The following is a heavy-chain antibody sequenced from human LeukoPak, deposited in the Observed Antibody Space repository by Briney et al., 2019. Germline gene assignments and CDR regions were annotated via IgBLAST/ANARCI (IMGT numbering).Heavy chain of an antibody. J-gene: IGHJ4*02. CDR3: ARKGYYYDSSGLDY. CDR2: MNPNSGNT. Sequence: ASVKVSCKGSGYTFTSYDINWVRQATGQGLEWMGWMNPNSGNTGYAQKFQGRVTMTRNTSISTAYMELSSLRSEDTAVYYCARKGYYYDSSGLDYWGQGTLVTVSS. CDR1: GYTFTSYD. V-gene: IGHV1-8*01. D-gene: IGHD3-22*01.